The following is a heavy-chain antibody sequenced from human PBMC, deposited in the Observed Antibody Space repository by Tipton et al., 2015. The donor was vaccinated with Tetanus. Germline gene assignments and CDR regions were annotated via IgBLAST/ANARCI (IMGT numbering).Heavy chain of an antibody. CDR2: IYNIART. V-gene: IGHV4-59*01. D-gene: IGHD2-2*01. CDR3: ARRSYCSSSRCFDAFDL. CDR1: GGSFSSYL. Sequence: TLSLTCTVSGGSFSSYLWTWIRQPPGKGLEWIGNIYNIARTNYNPSLRSRVTISMDTSKNQISLKLSSVTAADTAVYYCARRSYCSSSRCFDAFDLWGQGTMVTVSS. J-gene: IGHJ3*01.